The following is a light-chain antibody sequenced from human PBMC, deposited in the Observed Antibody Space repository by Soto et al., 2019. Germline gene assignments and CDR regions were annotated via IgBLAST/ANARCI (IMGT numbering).Light chain of an antibody. J-gene: IGKJ3*01. CDR1: QSINSW. CDR3: QHYDSYSGT. Sequence: DIQMTQSPSTLSASVGDRVTITCRASQSINSWLAWYQQKPGKAPRLLIYRASSLEGGVPSRFSGSGSGAEFTLTISSLQPDDFATYYCQHYDSYSGTFGPVTKVDIK. CDR2: RAS. V-gene: IGKV1-5*03.